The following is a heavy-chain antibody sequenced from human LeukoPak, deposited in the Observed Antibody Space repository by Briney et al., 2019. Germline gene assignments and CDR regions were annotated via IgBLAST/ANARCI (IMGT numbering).Heavy chain of an antibody. V-gene: IGHV1-69*06. D-gene: IGHD2-2*01. J-gene: IGHJ6*02. CDR1: GYTFTSYG. CDR3: ARGYCSSTSCYMDV. CDR2: IIPIFGTA. Sequence: SVKVSCKASGYTFTSYGISWVRQAPGQGLEWMGGIIPIFGTANYAQKFQGRVTITGDTSASTAYMELSSLRSEDTAVYYCARGYCSSTSCYMDVWGQGTTVT.